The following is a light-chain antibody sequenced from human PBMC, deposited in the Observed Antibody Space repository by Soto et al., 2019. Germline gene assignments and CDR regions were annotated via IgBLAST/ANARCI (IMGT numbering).Light chain of an antibody. V-gene: IGLV2-14*01. Sequence: QSALTQPASVSGSPGQSITISCTGSSSDVGGYNYVSWYQHHPGKAPKLMIYEVSSRPSGVSNRFFGSKSGNTASLTISGLQTEDEADYFCSSYRTKSSVVFGGRTQLTVL. CDR2: EVS. CDR3: SSYRTKSSVV. J-gene: IGLJ2*01. CDR1: SSDVGGYNY.